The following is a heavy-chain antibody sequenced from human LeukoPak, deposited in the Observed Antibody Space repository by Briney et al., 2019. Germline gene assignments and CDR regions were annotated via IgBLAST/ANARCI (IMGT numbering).Heavy chain of an antibody. J-gene: IGHJ5*02. CDR1: GGSISSGSYY. V-gene: IGHV4-61*02. D-gene: IGHD7-27*01. Sequence: PSETLSLTCTVSGGSISSGSYYWSWIRQPAGKGLEWIGRIYTSGSTNYNPSLKSRVTISVDTSKNQFSLKLSSVTAADTAVYYCARDHVGIDPWGQGTLVTVSS. CDR3: ARDHVGIDP. CDR2: IYTSGST.